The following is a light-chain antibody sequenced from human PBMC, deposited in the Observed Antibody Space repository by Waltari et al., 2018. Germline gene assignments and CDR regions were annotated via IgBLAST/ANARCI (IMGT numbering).Light chain of an antibody. CDR3: CSKSTPRSVV. J-gene: IGLJ2*01. CDR2: EVM. CDR1: SSDIGTYNL. V-gene: IGLV2-23*02. Sequence: QSALTQPASVSGSPGQSITVSCTGSSSDIGTYNLVSWFQQHPGKAPKLLIYEVMQRPSAVSNRFSGSKSGNTASRTVSGLQPEDEAHYYCCSKSTPRSVVFGGGTRVTVL.